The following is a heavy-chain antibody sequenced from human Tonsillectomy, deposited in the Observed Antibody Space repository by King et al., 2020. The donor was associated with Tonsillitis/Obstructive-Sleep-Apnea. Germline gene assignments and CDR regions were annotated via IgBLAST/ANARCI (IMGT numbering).Heavy chain of an antibody. V-gene: IGHV3-30*01. CDR3: ARDDLMTTVFEDYYYYMDV. J-gene: IGHJ6*03. D-gene: IGHD4-11*01. Sequence: VQLVESGGGVVQPGRSLRLSCAASGFTFSSYAMHWVRQAPGKGLEWVAVISYDGSNKYYADSVKGRFTISRDNSKNTLYLQMNSLRAGDTAVYYCARDDLMTTVFEDYYYYMDVWGKGTTVTVSS. CDR2: ISYDGSNK. CDR1: GFTFSSYA.